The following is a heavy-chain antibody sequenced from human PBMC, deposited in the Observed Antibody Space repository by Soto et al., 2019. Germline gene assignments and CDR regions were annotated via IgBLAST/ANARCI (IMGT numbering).Heavy chain of an antibody. CDR2: ISYDGSNK. V-gene: IGHV3-30*18. Sequence: GGSLRLSCAASGFTFSSYGMHWVRQAPGKGPEWVAVISYDGSNKYYADSVKGRFTISRDNSKNTLYLQMNSLRAEDTAVYYCAKEGYYDSSGYYWFDYWGQGTLVTVSS. J-gene: IGHJ4*02. D-gene: IGHD3-22*01. CDR3: AKEGYYDSSGYYWFDY. CDR1: GFTFSSYG.